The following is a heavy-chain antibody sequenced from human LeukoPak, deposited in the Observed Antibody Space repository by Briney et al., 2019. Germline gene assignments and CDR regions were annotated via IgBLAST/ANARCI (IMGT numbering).Heavy chain of an antibody. J-gene: IGHJ6*03. CDR1: GGSISSISYY. D-gene: IGHD3-10*01. V-gene: IGHV4-39*01. Sequence: SETLSLTCTVSGGSISSISYYWGWIRQPPGKGLEWIGSMYYSGSTYYNPSLKSRVTISVDTSKNQFSLKLSSVTAADTAVYYCARKGHTGRRSGSLWSDYYYYYMDVWGKGTTVTISS. CDR2: MYYSGST. CDR3: ARKGHTGRRSGSLWSDYYYYYMDV.